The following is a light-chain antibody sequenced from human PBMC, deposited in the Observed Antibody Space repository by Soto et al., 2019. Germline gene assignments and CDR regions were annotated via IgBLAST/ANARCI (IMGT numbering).Light chain of an antibody. Sequence: DIQMTQSPSSVSVSVGDRITITCRASQDIGCRLAWFQQKPGKSPQYLIQAASILQNSVPSRFSGSGSGTAFILTINNLQPEDFATYFYLQVYSFPRTFGLGTKVDI. V-gene: IGKV1-12*01. CDR3: LQVYSFPRT. CDR1: QDIGCR. J-gene: IGKJ1*01. CDR2: AAS.